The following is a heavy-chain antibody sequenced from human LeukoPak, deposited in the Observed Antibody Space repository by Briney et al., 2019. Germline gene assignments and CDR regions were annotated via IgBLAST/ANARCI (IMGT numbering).Heavy chain of an antibody. D-gene: IGHD2-2*01. CDR2: INHSGST. V-gene: IGHV4-39*07. CDR1: GGSISSSSYY. CDR3: ARTIVVVPAALRLTGYYFDY. Sequence: SETLSLTCTVSGGSISSSSYYWSWIRQPPGKGLEWIGEINHSGSTNYNPSLKSRVTISVDTSKNQFSLKLSSVTAADTAVYYCARTIVVVPAALRLTGYYFDYWGQGTLVTVSS. J-gene: IGHJ4*02.